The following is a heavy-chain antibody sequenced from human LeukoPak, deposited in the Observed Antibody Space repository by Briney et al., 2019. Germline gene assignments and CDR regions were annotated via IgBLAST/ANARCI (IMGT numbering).Heavy chain of an antibody. CDR2: FDPEDGET. Sequence: ASVKVSCKVSGYTLTELSMHWVRQAPGKGLEWMGGFDPEDGETIYAQKSQGRVTMTEDTSTDTAYMELSSLRSEDTAVYYCATASYDSSGYYGFDPWGQGTLVTVSS. D-gene: IGHD3-22*01. J-gene: IGHJ5*02. CDR1: GYTLTELS. CDR3: ATASYDSSGYYGFDP. V-gene: IGHV1-24*01.